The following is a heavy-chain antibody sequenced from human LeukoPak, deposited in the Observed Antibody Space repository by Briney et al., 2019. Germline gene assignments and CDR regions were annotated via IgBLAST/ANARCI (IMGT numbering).Heavy chain of an antibody. V-gene: IGHV3-23*01. CDR1: GFTFSSYA. CDR3: ANGGDYGMDV. Sequence: GGSLRLSCAASGFTFSSYATSWVRQAPGKGLEWVSGISGSGGTTYYADSVKGRFTISRDNSKNTLHLQMDSLRADDTAVYFCANGGDYGMDVWGQGTTVTVSS. CDR2: ISGSGGTT. D-gene: IGHD4-23*01. J-gene: IGHJ6*02.